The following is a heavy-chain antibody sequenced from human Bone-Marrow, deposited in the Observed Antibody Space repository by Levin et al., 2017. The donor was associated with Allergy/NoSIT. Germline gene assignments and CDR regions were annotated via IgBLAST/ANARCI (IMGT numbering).Heavy chain of an antibody. J-gene: IGHJ5*02. CDR1: GFTFRDYE. D-gene: IGHD1-1*01. CDR3: ARPGASNNYPRRVNWFDP. V-gene: IGHV3-48*03. CDR2: ISSTGSTM. Sequence: QSGESLKISCAASGFTFRDYEMNWVRQAPGKGLEWVSYISSTGSTMYYADSVKGRFTISRDNAKDSLYLQMHSLRAEDTAVYYCARPGASNNYPRRVNWFDPWGQGTLVTVSS.